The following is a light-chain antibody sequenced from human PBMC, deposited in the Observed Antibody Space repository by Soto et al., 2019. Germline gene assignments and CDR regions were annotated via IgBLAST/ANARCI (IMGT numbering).Light chain of an antibody. CDR3: QQYDSSSFT. Sequence: EIVLTQSPGTLSLSPGERATLSCRASESVSSSFLAWYQQRPGQAPRLLMYGASSRPTGISDRFSGSGSGTDFTLTISRLEPEDFAVYYCQQYDSSSFTFGPGTKVDIK. V-gene: IGKV3-20*01. CDR2: GAS. J-gene: IGKJ3*01. CDR1: ESVSSSF.